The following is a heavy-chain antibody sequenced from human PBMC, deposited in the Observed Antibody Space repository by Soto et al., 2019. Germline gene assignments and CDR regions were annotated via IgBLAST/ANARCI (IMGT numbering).Heavy chain of an antibody. J-gene: IGHJ5*02. CDR1: GYTFTSYA. Sequence: QVQLVQSGAEVKKPGASVKVSCKASGYTFTSYAMHWVRQAPGQRLEWMGWINAGNGNTKYSQKFQGRVTITRDTSASTAYMERSSLRSEDTAVYYCARGSGYCSSTSCNWFDPWGQRTLVTVSS. V-gene: IGHV1-3*01. CDR3: ARGSGYCSSTSCNWFDP. D-gene: IGHD2-2*03. CDR2: INAGNGNT.